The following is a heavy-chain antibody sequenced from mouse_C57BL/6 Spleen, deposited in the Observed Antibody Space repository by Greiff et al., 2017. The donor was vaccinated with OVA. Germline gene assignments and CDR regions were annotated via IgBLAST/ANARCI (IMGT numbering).Heavy chain of an antibody. J-gene: IGHJ4*01. CDR2: IYPGDGDT. Sequence: QVHVKQSGAELVKPGASVKISCKASGYAFSSYWMNWVKQRPGKGLEWIGQIYPGDGDTDYNGKFKGKATLTADKSSSTAYMQLSSLTSEDSAVYFCAREPPPDSRYYYAMDYWGQGTSVTVSS. CDR3: AREPPPDSRYYYAMDY. CDR1: GYAFSSYW. V-gene: IGHV1-80*01.